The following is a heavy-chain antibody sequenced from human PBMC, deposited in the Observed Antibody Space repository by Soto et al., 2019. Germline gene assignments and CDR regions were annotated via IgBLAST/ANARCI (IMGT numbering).Heavy chain of an antibody. V-gene: IGHV3-48*02. J-gene: IGHJ4*02. CDR3: ARDIRTTVVTPGEDH. CDR2: ISSSSSSI. CDR1: GFTFSSYS. D-gene: IGHD4-17*01. Sequence: EVQLVESGGGLVQPGGSLRLSCAASGFTFSSYSMNWVRQAPGKGLEWVAYISSSSSSIHYADSVKGRFTISRDNAKNSLYLQMNSLRNEDTAVYYCARDIRTTVVTPGEDHWGQGTLVTVSS.